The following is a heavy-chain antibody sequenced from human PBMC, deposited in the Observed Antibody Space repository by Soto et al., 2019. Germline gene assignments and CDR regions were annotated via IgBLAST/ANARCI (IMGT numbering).Heavy chain of an antibody. V-gene: IGHV4-61*08. D-gene: IGHD6-19*01. CDR2: IYSSGSA. Sequence: SETLSLTCTVSCDSVSSGGYYWSWIRQPPGKGLEWIGYIYSSGSANYNPSLKSRVTISRDTSKNQISLKVASVTAADTAGYYCARGFSSVSMDAWGQGTTVTVSS. J-gene: IGHJ6*02. CDR1: CDSVSSGGYY. CDR3: ARGFSSVSMDA.